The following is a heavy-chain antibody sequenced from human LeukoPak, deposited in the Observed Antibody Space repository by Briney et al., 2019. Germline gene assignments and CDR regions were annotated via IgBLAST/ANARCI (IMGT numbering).Heavy chain of an antibody. V-gene: IGHV3-20*04. D-gene: IGHD1-26*01. CDR1: GFSFDDSG. Sequence: GGTLRVSCAASGFSFDDSGRSWVLQDPGKAPQAVAGIKWSGESTAYAESVKRRFTISRDNAKDCRFLQMHSLRAEDTALYSCVRRVYSGSSYYFDYWGQGTLVTVSS. CDR3: VRRVYSGSSYYFDY. J-gene: IGHJ4*02. CDR2: IKWSGEST.